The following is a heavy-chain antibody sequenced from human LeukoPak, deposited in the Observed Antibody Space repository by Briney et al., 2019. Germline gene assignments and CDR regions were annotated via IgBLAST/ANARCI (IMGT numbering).Heavy chain of an antibody. CDR3: ARRYTTYYYDSSAAFDI. D-gene: IGHD3-22*01. CDR1: GGFISSYY. J-gene: IGHJ3*02. Sequence: PSETLSLTCTVSGGFISSYYWSWIRQPPGKGLEWIGYIYYSGSTNYNPSLKSRVTISVDTSKNQLSLKVTSVTAADTAVYYCARRYTTYYYDSSAAFDIWGQGTMVTVSS. V-gene: IGHV4-59*01. CDR2: IYYSGST.